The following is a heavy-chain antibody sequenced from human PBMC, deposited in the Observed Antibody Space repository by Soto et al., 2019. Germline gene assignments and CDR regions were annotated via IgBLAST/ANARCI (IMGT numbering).Heavy chain of an antibody. V-gene: IGHV3-33*01. CDR2: IWYDGSNK. Sequence: QVQLVESGGGVVQPGRSLRLSCAASGFTFSSYGMHWVRQAPGKGLEWVAVIWYDGSNKYYADSVKGRFTISRDNSKNTLYLQMNSLRAEDTAVYYCAREGCSSTSCYVVYDYWGQGTLVTVSS. CDR3: AREGCSSTSCYVVYDY. J-gene: IGHJ4*02. D-gene: IGHD2-2*01. CDR1: GFTFSSYG.